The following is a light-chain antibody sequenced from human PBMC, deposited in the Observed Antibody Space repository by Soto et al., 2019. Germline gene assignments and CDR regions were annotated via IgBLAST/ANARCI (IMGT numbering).Light chain of an antibody. CDR1: QRISSN. CDR2: GAS. J-gene: IGKJ1*01. Sequence: EIVMTQSPATLSVSPGERATLYCKASQRISSNLAWYQQKPGQPPRLLIYGASTRASGIPARFSGSGSGTEFTLTISGLQSEDFAVYYCQQYNNWPRTFGQGTKVEIK. V-gene: IGKV3-15*01. CDR3: QQYNNWPRT.